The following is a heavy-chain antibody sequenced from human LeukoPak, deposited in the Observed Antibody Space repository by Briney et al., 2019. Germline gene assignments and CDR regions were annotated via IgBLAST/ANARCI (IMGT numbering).Heavy chain of an antibody. D-gene: IGHD3/OR15-3a*01. J-gene: IGHJ4*02. CDR1: GFTISGAW. CDR3: TTDVGLY. V-gene: IGHV3-15*01. Sequence: KPGGSLRLSCAASGFTISGAWMTWVRQAPGKGLEWVGRVKRKIDGETTDYAAPVKGRFTISRDDSKNMAFLQMNSLKTEDTAIYYCTTDVGLYWGQGTLVTVSS. CDR2: VKRKIDGETT.